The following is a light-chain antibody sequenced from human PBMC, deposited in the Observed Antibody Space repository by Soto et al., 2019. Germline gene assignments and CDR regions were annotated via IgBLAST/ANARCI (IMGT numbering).Light chain of an antibody. CDR1: QPISDY. Sequence: DIQMTQSPSSLSASVGDRVTITCLTSQPISDYLNWYQQKPGKAPTLLIYTASNLQSGVPSRFSGSGSGTHFTLTISSLQPEDFATYYCQQHYNTPRTFGQGTKVEIK. CDR3: QQHYNTPRT. V-gene: IGKV1-39*01. CDR2: TAS. J-gene: IGKJ1*01.